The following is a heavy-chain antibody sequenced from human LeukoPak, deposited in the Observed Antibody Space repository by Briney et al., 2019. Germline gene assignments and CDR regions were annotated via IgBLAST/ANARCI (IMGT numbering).Heavy chain of an antibody. Sequence: GGSLRLSCAASGFTFSSYAMHWVRQAPGKGLEYVSRTSSNGGSTYYANSVKGRFTISRDNSKNTLYLQMGSLRAADMAVYYCARGGYYDFWSGTFDYWGQGTLVTVSS. J-gene: IGHJ4*02. D-gene: IGHD3-3*01. CDR2: TSSNGGST. CDR1: GFTFSSYA. CDR3: ARGGYYDFWSGTFDY. V-gene: IGHV3-64*01.